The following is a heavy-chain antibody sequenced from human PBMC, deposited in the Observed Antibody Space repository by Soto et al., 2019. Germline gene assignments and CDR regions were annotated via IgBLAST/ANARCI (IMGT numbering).Heavy chain of an antibody. CDR3: AKSRYGAYGGYRADFDY. CDR1: GFTFSSYA. D-gene: IGHD4-17*01. V-gene: IGHV3-23*01. Sequence: GGSLRLSCAASGFTFSSYAMSWVRQAPGKGLEWVSAISGSGDTTYYADSVKGRFTISRDNSKNTLYLQMNSQRAEDTAVYYYAKSRYGAYGGYRADFDYWGRGTLVTVSS. CDR2: ISGSGDTT. J-gene: IGHJ4*02.